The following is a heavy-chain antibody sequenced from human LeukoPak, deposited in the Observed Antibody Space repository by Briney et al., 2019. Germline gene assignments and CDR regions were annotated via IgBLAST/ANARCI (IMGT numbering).Heavy chain of an antibody. J-gene: IGHJ4*02. CDR3: ARSYYYGSGRETFFDY. CDR2: IRQDGGER. CDR1: GFTFSSYW. D-gene: IGHD3-10*01. V-gene: IGHV3-7*01. Sequence: PGGSLRLSCAASGFTFSSYWMSWVRQAPAKGPEWVANIRQDGGERYYVDSVKGRFTISRDNAKNSLYLQMNSLRAEDTAVYYCARSYYYGSGRETFFDYWGQGTLVTVSS.